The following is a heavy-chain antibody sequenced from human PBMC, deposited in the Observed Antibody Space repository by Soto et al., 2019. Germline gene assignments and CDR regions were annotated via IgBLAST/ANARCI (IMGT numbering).Heavy chain of an antibody. Sequence: GSLRLSCAASGFSFGSYWMSWVRQAPGKGLEWVANIKQDASEKYYVDSAKGRFTISRDNAKSSLHLQMNGLRAEDTAVYYCARDRYSSGWYDFDYWGQGTLVTVSS. CDR1: GFSFGSYW. D-gene: IGHD6-19*01. CDR2: IKQDASEK. J-gene: IGHJ4*02. CDR3: ARDRYSSGWYDFDY. V-gene: IGHV3-7*01.